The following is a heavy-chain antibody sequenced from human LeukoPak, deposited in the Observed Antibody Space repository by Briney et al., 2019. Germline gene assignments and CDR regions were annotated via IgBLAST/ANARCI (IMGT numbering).Heavy chain of an antibody. V-gene: IGHV4-39*01. CDR3: VRPAEQQLDAYDI. D-gene: IGHD6-13*01. Sequence: PSETLSLTCAVSGGSISTTTYHWGWIRQPPGKGLEWIGNIYYSGSTFYNPSLKSRVTIFLDTSKTQFSLRLTSVTAADTAVYYCVRPAEQQLDAYDIWGQGKMVTVSS. CDR1: GGSISTTTYH. J-gene: IGHJ3*02. CDR2: IYYSGST.